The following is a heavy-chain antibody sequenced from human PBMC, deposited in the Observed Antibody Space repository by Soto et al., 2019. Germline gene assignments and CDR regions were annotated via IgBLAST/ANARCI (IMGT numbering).Heavy chain of an antibody. CDR1: GFTFSVFA. Sequence: EEQLLESGGGLVQRGGSLRLSCAASGFTFSVFAMSWVRQAPGKGLELVSTISGRGENTHYADSVKGRFTISRDNSKNTLNLQMNRLRGEDTAVYYCAKVRGTGVYGVNAVELWGQGTMVTVSS. CDR2: ISGRGENT. V-gene: IGHV3-23*01. CDR3: AKVRGTGVYGVNAVEL. J-gene: IGHJ3*01. D-gene: IGHD2-8*02.